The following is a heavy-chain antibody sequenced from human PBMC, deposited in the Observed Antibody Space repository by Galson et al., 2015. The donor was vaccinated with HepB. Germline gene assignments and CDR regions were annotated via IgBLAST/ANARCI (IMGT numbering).Heavy chain of an antibody. V-gene: IGHV3-48*04. Sequence: SLRLSCAASGFTFSSYSMNWVRQAPGKGLEWVSYISSSSSTIYYADSVKGRFTISRDNAKNSLYLQMNSLRAEDTAVYYCARRPLVLEMGPYFDYWGQGTLVTVSS. D-gene: IGHD2-8*02. J-gene: IGHJ4*02. CDR2: ISSSSSTI. CDR3: ARRPLVLEMGPYFDY. CDR1: GFTFSSYS.